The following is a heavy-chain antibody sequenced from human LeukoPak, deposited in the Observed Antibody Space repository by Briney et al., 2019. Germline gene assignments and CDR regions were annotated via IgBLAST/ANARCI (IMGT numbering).Heavy chain of an antibody. J-gene: IGHJ6*02. D-gene: IGHD6-13*01. CDR2: IWYDESNK. Sequence: GGSLRLSCAASGFTFSSYGMHWVPQAPGKGLEWVAIIWYDESNKYYADSVKGRFTISRDNSKNTLYLQMNSLRAEDTAVYYCARPIVEQLVGVYYYYGMDVWGQGTTVTVSS. CDR3: ARPIVEQLVGVYYYYGMDV. CDR1: GFTFSSYG. V-gene: IGHV3-33*01.